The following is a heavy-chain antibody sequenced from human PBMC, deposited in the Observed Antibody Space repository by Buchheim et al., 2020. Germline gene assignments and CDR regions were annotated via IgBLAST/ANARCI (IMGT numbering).Heavy chain of an antibody. V-gene: IGHV3-7*01. CDR3: ARDGVAEGLYFDY. CDR2: INQRGTEK. J-gene: IGHJ4*02. CDR1: GFTFSSYW. Sequence: EVQLVESGGGLVQPGGSLRLSCAASGFTFSSYWMSWVRQAPGKGLEWVANINQRGTEKYYVDSVKGRFTVSRDNGKNALYLQMNNLRAEDTAVYYCARDGVAEGLYFDYWGQGTL. D-gene: IGHD2-15*01.